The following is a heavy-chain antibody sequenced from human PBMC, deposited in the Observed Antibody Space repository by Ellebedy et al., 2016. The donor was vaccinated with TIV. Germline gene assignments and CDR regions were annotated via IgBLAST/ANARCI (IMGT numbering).Heavy chain of an antibody. J-gene: IGHJ3*02. CDR2: IYHSGTT. CDR3: ARAIYCSGNSCYPGNAFDI. V-gene: IGHV4-38-2*02. CDR1: GDSIISSYF. D-gene: IGHD2-2*01. Sequence: MPSETLSLTCSVSGDSIISSYFWGLIRQSPGKGLEWIGSIYHSGTTFYSSSLKSRVTMSIDTSKSQFSVKLSSVTAADTAFYYCARAIYCSGNSCYPGNAFDIWGQGTMVTVSS.